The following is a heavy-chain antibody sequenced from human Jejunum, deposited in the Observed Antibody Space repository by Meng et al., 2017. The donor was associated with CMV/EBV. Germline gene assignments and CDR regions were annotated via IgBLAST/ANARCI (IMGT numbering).Heavy chain of an antibody. CDR1: GVTFSDSG. D-gene: IGHD2-2*01. CDR2: VRYDASDI. J-gene: IGHJ5*02. V-gene: IGHV3-30*02. Sequence: QVQLVESGXGVVQPGXSLSFSCTPSGVTFSDSGMHWVRQAPGKGLEWVAFVRYDASDIFYADSVKGRFTISRDNSKNTLYLQMDSLKTEDTAMYYCAKDPADTRTFYKGNSFDPWGQGTLVTVSS. CDR3: AKDPADTRTFYKGNSFDP.